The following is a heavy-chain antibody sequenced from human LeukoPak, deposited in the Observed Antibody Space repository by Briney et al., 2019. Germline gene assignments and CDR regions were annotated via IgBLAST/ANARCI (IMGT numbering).Heavy chain of an antibody. Sequence: GGSLRLSCAASRFTFNSYCMSWVRQAPGKGPEWVANIKQDGSETYYVDSVRGRFTISRDNAKNSLSLQMNSLRAEDTAVYYCARFHSAYDFEGLDYWGQGTLVTVSS. CDR3: ARFHSAYDFEGLDY. J-gene: IGHJ4*02. CDR2: IKQDGSET. CDR1: RFTFNSYC. V-gene: IGHV3-7*03. D-gene: IGHD5-12*01.